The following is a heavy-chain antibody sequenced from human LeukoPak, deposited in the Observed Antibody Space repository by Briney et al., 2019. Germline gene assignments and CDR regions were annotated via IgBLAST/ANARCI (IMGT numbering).Heavy chain of an antibody. Sequence: GGSLRLSCAASGFTFSSYAMHWVRQAPGKGLEYVSAISSNGGSTYYANSVKGRFTISRDNSKNTLYLQMNSLRAEDTAVYYCAKGLTIFGVVIPAPDYWGQGTLVTVSS. CDR1: GFTFSSYA. V-gene: IGHV3-64*01. CDR3: AKGLTIFGVVIPAPDY. CDR2: ISSNGGST. D-gene: IGHD3-3*01. J-gene: IGHJ4*02.